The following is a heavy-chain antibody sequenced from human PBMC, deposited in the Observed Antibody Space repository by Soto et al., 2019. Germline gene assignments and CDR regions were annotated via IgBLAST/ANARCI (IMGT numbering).Heavy chain of an antibody. V-gene: IGHV4-59*08. J-gene: IGHJ4*02. CDR3: ARHSHYYDFSGWIDY. D-gene: IGHD3-22*01. CDR1: GGYISSYY. Sequence: SQTHSLTCNVAGGYISSYYWTWIRQPPGKGLEWIGYIYYSGSTNYSPSFQGQVTISADKSISTAYLQWSSLKASDTAMYYCARHSHYYDFSGWIDYWGQGTLVTVS. CDR2: IYYSGST.